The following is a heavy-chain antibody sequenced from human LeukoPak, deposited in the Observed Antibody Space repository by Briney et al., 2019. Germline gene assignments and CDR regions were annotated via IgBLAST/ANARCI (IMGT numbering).Heavy chain of an antibody. Sequence: NPSETLSLTCAVYGGSFSGYYWSWIRQPPGKGLEWIGEINHSGSTNYNPSLKSRVTIPVDTSKNQFSLKLSSVTAADTAVYYCARHGLGASSSWYKRANWFDPWGQGTLVTVSS. V-gene: IGHV4-34*01. CDR2: INHSGST. J-gene: IGHJ5*02. CDR1: GGSFSGYY. CDR3: ARHGLGASSSWYKRANWFDP. D-gene: IGHD6-13*01.